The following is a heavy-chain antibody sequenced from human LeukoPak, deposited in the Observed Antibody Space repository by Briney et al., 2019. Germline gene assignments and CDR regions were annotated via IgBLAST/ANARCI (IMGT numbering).Heavy chain of an antibody. J-gene: IGHJ4*02. D-gene: IGHD2-15*01. Sequence: SETLSLTCTVSGGSISSYYWSWIRQPPGKGLEWIGYMYYSVSTNSNPSLKSRVTISVDTSKNQFSLKLSSVTAADTAVYYCARGGGYFDYWGQGTLVTVSS. CDR2: MYYSVST. CDR1: GGSISSYY. CDR3: ARGGGYFDY. V-gene: IGHV4-59*01.